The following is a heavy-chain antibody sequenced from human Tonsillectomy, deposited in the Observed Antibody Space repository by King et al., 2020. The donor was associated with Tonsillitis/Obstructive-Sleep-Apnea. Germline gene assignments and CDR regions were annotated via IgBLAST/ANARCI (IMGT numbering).Heavy chain of an antibody. V-gene: IGHV4-4*02. Sequence: QLQESGPGLVKPSGTLSLTCAVSGGSISSSNWWRWVRQPPGKGLEGIGEIYHSGSPNYNPSLNSRVTISVDKSKNQFSLKLTSVTAADTAVYYCARDGRDCSGGSCYSGAFDIWGQGTMVTVSS. CDR2: IYHSGSP. J-gene: IGHJ3*02. CDR1: GGSISSSNW. D-gene: IGHD2-15*01. CDR3: ARDGRDCSGGSCYSGAFDI.